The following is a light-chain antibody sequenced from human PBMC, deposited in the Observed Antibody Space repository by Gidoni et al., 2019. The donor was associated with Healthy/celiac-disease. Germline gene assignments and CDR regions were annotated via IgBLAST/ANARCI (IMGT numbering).Light chain of an antibody. CDR2: STS. J-gene: IGLJ2*01. V-gene: IGLV7-43*01. CDR3: LLYSGGSVV. Sequence: HTGVTKEASLTGSPGVTVTLTCASSTGAVTSGYYPNWFQQKPGQAPRALIYSTSNKPSWPPARFSGSLLGGKAALTLSGVQPEDEAEYYCLLYSGGSVVFGGGTKLTVL. CDR1: TGAVTSGYY.